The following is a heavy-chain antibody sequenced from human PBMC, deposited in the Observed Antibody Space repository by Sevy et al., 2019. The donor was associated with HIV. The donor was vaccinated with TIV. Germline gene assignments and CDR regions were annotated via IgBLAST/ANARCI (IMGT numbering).Heavy chain of an antibody. D-gene: IGHD3-10*01. CDR2: IYYSGST. CDR3: ARDLLLWFGETLHAFGMDV. Sequence: SETLSLTCTVSGGSISSGDYYWSWIRQPPGKGLEWIGYIYYSGSTCYNPSLKSRVTISVDTSKNQFSLKLSSMTAADTAVYYCARDLLLWFGETLHAFGMDVWGQGTTVTVSS. J-gene: IGHJ6*02. V-gene: IGHV4-30-4*01. CDR1: GGSISSGDYY.